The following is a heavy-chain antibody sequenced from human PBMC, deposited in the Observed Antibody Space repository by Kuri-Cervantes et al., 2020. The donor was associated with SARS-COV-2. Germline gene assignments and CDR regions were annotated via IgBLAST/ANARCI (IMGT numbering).Heavy chain of an antibody. CDR3: ARQTMDRWNYPYYFDY. CDR1: GGSFSGYY. Sequence: SETLSLTCAVYGGSFSGYYWSWIRQPPGKGLEHIATIYYTGNTFYNPSLKSRATVSVDTPTNQFSLQLSSVSVADTALYYCARQTMDRWNYPYYFDYWGQGTLVTVSS. CDR2: IYYTGNT. V-gene: IGHV4-34*01. J-gene: IGHJ4*02. D-gene: IGHD1-7*01.